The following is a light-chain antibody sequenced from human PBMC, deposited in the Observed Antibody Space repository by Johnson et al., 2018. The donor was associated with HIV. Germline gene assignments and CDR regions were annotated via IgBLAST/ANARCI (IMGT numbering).Light chain of an antibody. Sequence: QSVLSQPPSASAAPGQKVTISCSGSSSNIGTNYVSWYQQLPGTAPKLLIYDNNKRPSGIPDRFSGSKSGTSATLGITGLQTGDEADYYCGTWDSSLSAEVFGTGTKVTVL. CDR2: DNN. J-gene: IGLJ1*01. CDR3: GTWDSSLSAEV. CDR1: SSNIGTNY. V-gene: IGLV1-51*01.